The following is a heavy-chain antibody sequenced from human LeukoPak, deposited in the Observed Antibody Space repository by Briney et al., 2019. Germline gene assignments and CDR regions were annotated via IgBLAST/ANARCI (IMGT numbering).Heavy chain of an antibody. CDR3: ARDPDIVGATPFFDY. CDR1: GFTFSSYA. J-gene: IGHJ4*02. V-gene: IGHV3-64*01. D-gene: IGHD1-26*01. CDR2: ISSNGGST. Sequence: GGSLRLSCAASGFTFSSYAMHWVRQAPGKGLEYVSAISSNGGSTYYANSVKGRFTISRDNSKNTLYLQMGSLRAEDMAVYYCARDPDIVGATPFFDYWGQGTLVTVSS.